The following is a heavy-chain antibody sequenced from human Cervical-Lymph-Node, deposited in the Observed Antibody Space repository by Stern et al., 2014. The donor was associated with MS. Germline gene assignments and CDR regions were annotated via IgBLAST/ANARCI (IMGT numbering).Heavy chain of an antibody. D-gene: IGHD6-19*01. Sequence: QLQLQESGPGLVKPSQTLSLTCTVSGGSIRSGGYYWSWIRQHPGKGLEWIGYIYYSGSTYYNPSLTSRVNISVDPSKNQFSLKLSSVTAADTAVYYCARDTSSGYSSGWGGWFDPWGQGTLVTVSS. CDR1: GGSIRSGGYY. CDR2: IYYSGST. J-gene: IGHJ5*02. V-gene: IGHV4-31*03. CDR3: ARDTSSGYSSGWGGWFDP.